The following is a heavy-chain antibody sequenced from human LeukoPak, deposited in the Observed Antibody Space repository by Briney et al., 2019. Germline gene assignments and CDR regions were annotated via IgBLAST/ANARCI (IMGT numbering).Heavy chain of an antibody. CDR2: MYSEGGT. V-gene: IGHV3-66*01. CDR3: ARGPGAFDY. CDR1: GFTFSSYS. Sequence: GGSLRLSCAASGFTFSSYSMNWVRQAPGRGLEWVSVMYSEGGTNYADSVKGRFTISRDYLKNTLYLQMDSLRVEDTAVYYCARGPGAFDYWGQGTLVTVSS. J-gene: IGHJ4*02.